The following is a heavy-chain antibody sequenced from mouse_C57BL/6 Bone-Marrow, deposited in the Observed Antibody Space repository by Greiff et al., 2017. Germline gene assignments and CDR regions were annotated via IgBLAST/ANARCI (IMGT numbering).Heavy chain of an antibody. J-gene: IGHJ4*01. V-gene: IGHV1-19*01. CDR1: GYTFTDYY. D-gene: IGHD1-1*01. CDR2: INPYNGGT. CDR3: ARSGLYGSSYDYAMDY. Sequence: VQLQQSGPVLVKPGASVKMSCKASGYTFTDYYMNWVKQSHGKSLEWIGVINPYNGGTSYNQKFKGKATLTVDKSSSTAYMELNSLTSEDSAVYYWARSGLYGSSYDYAMDYWGQGTSVTVSS.